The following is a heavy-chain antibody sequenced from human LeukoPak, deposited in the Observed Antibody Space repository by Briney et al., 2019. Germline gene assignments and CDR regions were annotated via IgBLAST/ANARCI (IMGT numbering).Heavy chain of an antibody. J-gene: IGHJ4*02. CDR2: IYYSGST. CDR3: ARAEDGYSGSYYDY. CDR1: GGSISSGDYY. Sequence: PSQTLSLTCTVSGGSISSGDYYWSWIRRPPGKGLEWIGYIYYSGSTYYNPSLKSRVTISVDTSKNQFSLKLSSVTAADTAVYYCARAEDGYSGSYYDYWGQGTPVTVSS. V-gene: IGHV4-30-4*01. D-gene: IGHD1-26*01.